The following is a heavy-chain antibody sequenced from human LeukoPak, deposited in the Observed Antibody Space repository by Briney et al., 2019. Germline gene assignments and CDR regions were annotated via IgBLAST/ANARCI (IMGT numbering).Heavy chain of an antibody. CDR3: ARAYYDSSGTGWGFDY. D-gene: IGHD3-22*01. CDR1: GFTFSSYA. CDR2: ISYDGSNK. J-gene: IGHJ4*02. V-gene: IGHV3-30-3*01. Sequence: PGGSLRLSCAASGFTFSSYAMHWVRQAPGKGLEWVAVISYDGSNKYYADSVKGRFTISRDNSKNTLYLQMNSLRAEDTAVYYCARAYYDSSGTGWGFDYWGQGTLVTVSS.